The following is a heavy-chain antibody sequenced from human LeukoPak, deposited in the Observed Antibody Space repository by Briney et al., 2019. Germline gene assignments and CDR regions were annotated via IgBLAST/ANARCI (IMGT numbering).Heavy chain of an antibody. J-gene: IGHJ4*02. CDR3: VKDSGWFHFDS. V-gene: IGHV3-7*03. CDR2: INSDGSEG. Sequence: PGGSLRLSCAVSGFTFSGFWMSWSRQAPGKGLEWVASINSDGSEGYYADVVKGRFTISRDNAKNSLYLQINSLRAEDTAVYYCVKDSGWFHFDSWGQGTLVTVSS. D-gene: IGHD6-19*01. CDR1: GFTFSGFW.